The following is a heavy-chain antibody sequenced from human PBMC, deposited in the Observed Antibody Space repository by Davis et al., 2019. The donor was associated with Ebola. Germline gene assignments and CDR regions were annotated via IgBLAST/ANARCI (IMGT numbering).Heavy chain of an antibody. CDR1: GGSINNYF. CDR2: IHYLGNT. V-gene: IGHV4-59*01. Sequence: MPGGSLRLSCTVSGGSINNYFWSWIRQPPGKGLEWIGNIHYLGNTNYNPSLKSRVTISVDTSKNQFSLKLNSVTAADTAVYYCARGGRSDGWFDPWGQGTLVTVSS. J-gene: IGHJ5*02. CDR3: ARGGRSDGWFDP. D-gene: IGHD1-26*01.